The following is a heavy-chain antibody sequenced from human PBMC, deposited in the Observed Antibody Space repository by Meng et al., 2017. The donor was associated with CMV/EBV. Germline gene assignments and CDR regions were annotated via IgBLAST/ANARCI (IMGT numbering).Heavy chain of an antibody. V-gene: IGHV4-59*01. D-gene: IGHD3-16*01. CDR2: IYYSGST. Sequence: SETLSLTCTVSGGSISSYYWSWIRQPPGKGLEWIGYIYYSGSTNYNPSLKSRVTISVDTSKNQFSLKLSSVTAADTAVYYCASLVGEYFDYWGQGTLVTVSS. CDR3: ASLVGEYFDY. CDR1: GGSISSYY. J-gene: IGHJ4*02.